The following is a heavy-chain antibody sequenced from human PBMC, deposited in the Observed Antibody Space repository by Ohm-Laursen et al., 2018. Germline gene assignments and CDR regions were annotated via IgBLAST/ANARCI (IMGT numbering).Heavy chain of an antibody. V-gene: IGHV3-7*03. D-gene: IGHD6-19*01. CDR3: AKDAIPVAGPATTFDY. CDR1: GFTFADYW. Sequence: SLRLSCAASGFTFADYWMNWVRRAPGKELEWVANIKQDGSEKNYVDSVKGRFTITRDNANNSLYLQMNSLRAEDTAFYYCAKDAIPVAGPATTFDYWGQGTLVTVSS. CDR2: IKQDGSEK. J-gene: IGHJ4*02.